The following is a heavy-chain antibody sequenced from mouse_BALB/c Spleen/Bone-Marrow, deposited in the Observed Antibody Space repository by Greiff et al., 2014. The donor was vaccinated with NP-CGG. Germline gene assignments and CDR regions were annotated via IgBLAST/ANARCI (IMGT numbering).Heavy chain of an antibody. CDR1: GYAFSNYW. J-gene: IGHJ4*01. CDR2: IYPGDGDT. CDR3: ASRGDYSYSMDY. V-gene: IGHV1-80*01. D-gene: IGHD1-1*01. Sequence: QVQLQQSGAELVRPGSSVKISCKASGYAFSNYWMNWVKQRPGQGLEWIGQIYPGDGDTNYNGEFKGKATLTADKSSNTAYMQLRRLTSENSAVYFCASRGDYSYSMDYWGQGTSVTVTS.